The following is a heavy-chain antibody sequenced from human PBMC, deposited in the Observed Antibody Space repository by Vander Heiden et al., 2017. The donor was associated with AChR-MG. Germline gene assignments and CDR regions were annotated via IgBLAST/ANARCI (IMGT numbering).Heavy chain of an antibody. J-gene: IGHJ4*02. CDR2: IDWDDDK. D-gene: IGHD5-12*01. CDR1: GFSLSTSGMR. V-gene: IGHV2-70*04. Sequence: QVTLKESGPALVKPTETLILTCPFSGFSLSTSGMRVGWFRQPPGKALEWLARIDWDDDKFYNPSLKTRLTISKDTSKNQEVLRMTNMDPVDTATYFCARAINAYTGYDVGFDYWGQGTLVTVSS. CDR3: ARAINAYTGYDVGFDY.